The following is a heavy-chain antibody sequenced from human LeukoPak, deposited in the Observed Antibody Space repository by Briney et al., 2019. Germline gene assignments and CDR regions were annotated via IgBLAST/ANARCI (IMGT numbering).Heavy chain of an antibody. V-gene: IGHV3-74*01. D-gene: IGHD3-3*01. J-gene: IGHJ6*03. CDR2: INSDGSST. CDR1: GFTFSSYW. Sequence: GGSLRLSCAASGFTFSSYWMHWVRQAPGKGLVWVSRINSDGSSTSYAGSVKGRFTISRDNAKNTLYLQMNSLRAEDTAVYYCAREVKYYDFWSGYYYYYMDVWGKGTTVTVSS. CDR3: AREVKYYDFWSGYYYYYMDV.